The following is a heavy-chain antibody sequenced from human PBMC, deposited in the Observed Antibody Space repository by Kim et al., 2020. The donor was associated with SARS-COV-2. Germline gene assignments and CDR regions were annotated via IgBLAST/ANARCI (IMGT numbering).Heavy chain of an antibody. V-gene: IGHV7-4-1*02. J-gene: IGHJ4*02. CDR3: ARTFYDSSAYYYVDY. CDR2: INTNTGNP. Sequence: ASVKVSCKASGYTFTTYGMNWVRQVPGQGLEWMGWINTNTGNPTFAQGFTGRFVFSLYTSVSTAYLQISSLKAEDTAVYYCARTFYDSSAYYYVDYWGQGTLVTVSS. CDR1: GYTFTTYG. D-gene: IGHD3-22*01.